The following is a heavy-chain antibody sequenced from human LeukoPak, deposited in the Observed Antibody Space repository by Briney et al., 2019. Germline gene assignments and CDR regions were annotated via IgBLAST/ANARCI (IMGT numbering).Heavy chain of an antibody. CDR1: GFTFSKYW. D-gene: IGHD6-19*01. CDR2: INTDGTVT. J-gene: IGHJ4*02. Sequence: GGSLRLSCAPSGFTFSKYWMLWVRHAPGKGLESVSRINTDGTVTTYADSVKGRFTVSRDNADNTMFLQMNSVRDEDTAVYYCATKQWLAPPPDSWGQGTPVTVSS. CDR3: ATKQWLAPPPDS. V-gene: IGHV3-74*01.